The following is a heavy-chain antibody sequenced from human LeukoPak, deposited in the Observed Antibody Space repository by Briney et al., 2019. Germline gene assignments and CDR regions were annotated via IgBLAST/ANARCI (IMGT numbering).Heavy chain of an antibody. Sequence: GGSLRLSCAASGFTFDDYAMHWVRPAPGKGLEWVSGINWNGGSTGYADSVKGRFTISRDNAKNSLYLQMNSLRAEDTALYYCARVNSSGWLWCAFDIWGQGTMVTVSS. J-gene: IGHJ3*02. CDR1: GFTFDDYA. V-gene: IGHV3-20*04. CDR2: INWNGGST. CDR3: ARVNSSGWLWCAFDI. D-gene: IGHD6-19*01.